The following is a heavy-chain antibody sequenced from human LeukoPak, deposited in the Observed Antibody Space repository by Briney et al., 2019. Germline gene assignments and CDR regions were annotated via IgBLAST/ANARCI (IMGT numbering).Heavy chain of an antibody. V-gene: IGHV4-59*01. J-gene: IGHJ4*02. Sequence: SETLSLTCTVSGDSISSYYWSWIRQPPGKGLEWIGYIYYSGSTNYNPSLKSRVTISVDTSKNQFSLKLSSVTAADTAVYYCARDGDGSGVAKYWGQGTLVTVSS. CDR2: IYYSGST. CDR1: GDSISSYY. D-gene: IGHD5-24*01. CDR3: ARDGDGSGVAKY.